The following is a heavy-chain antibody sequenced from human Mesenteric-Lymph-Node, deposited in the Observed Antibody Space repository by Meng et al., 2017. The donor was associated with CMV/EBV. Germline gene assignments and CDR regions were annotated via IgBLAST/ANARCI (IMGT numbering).Heavy chain of an antibody. J-gene: IGHJ4*02. CDR3: ARRGPGYYFDY. CDR2: INHSGST. V-gene: IGHV4-34*01. CDR1: GGSFSGHY. Sequence: SETLSLTCAVYGGSFSGHYWSWIRQSPGKGLEWIGEINHSGSTNYNPSLKSRVTISVDTSKNQLSLKLTSVTAADTAVYYCARRGPGYYFDYWGQGALVTVSS.